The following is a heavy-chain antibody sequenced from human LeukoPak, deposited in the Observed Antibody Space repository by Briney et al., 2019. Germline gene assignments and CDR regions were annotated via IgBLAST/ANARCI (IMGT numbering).Heavy chain of an antibody. CDR1: GYTFTGYY. CDR3: ARDTTIFEPLGY. D-gene: IGHD3-3*01. CDR2: INPNSGGT. Sequence: ASVKVSCKASGYTFTGYYMHWVRQAPRQGLEWMGRINPNSGGTNYAQKFQGRVTMTRDTSISTAYMELSRLRSDDTAVYYCARDTTIFEPLGYWRQGTLVTVSS. V-gene: IGHV1-2*06. J-gene: IGHJ4*02.